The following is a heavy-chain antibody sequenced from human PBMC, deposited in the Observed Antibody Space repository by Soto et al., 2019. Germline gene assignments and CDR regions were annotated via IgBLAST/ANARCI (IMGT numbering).Heavy chain of an antibody. J-gene: IGHJ5*02. D-gene: IGHD3-10*01. V-gene: IGHV4-39*01. CDR1: GGSISSSSYY. Sequence: PSETLSLTCTVSGGSISSSSYYWGWIRQPPGKGLEWIGSIYYSGSTYYNPSLKSRVTISVDTSKNQFSLKLSSVTAADTAVYYCAHNYGSGSYWFDPWGQGTLVTVSS. CDR3: AHNYGSGSYWFDP. CDR2: IYYSGST.